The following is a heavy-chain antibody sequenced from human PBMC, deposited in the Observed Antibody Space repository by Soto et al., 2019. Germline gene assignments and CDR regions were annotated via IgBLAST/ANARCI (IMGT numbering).Heavy chain of an antibody. V-gene: IGHV4-4*07. CDR1: GGSISSYY. J-gene: IGHJ6*02. CDR2: IYTSGST. Sequence: LSLTCTVSGGSISSYYWSWIRQPAGKGLEWIGRIYTSGSTNYNPSLKSRVTMSVDTSKNQFSLKLSSVTAADTAVYYCARDRMTTVTTELGYYYGMDVWGQGTTVTVSS. CDR3: ARDRMTTVTTELGYYYGMDV. D-gene: IGHD4-17*01.